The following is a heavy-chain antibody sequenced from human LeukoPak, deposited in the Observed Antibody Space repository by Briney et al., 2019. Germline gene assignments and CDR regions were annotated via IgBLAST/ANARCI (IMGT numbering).Heavy chain of an antibody. J-gene: IGHJ5*02. V-gene: IGHV4-34*01. Sequence: GSLRLSCAASGFTFSSYAMSWVRQAPGKGLEWIGEINHSGSTNYNPSLKSRDTISVDTSKNQFSLKLSSVTAADTAVYYCARGWRGTGPNWFDPWGQGTLVTVSS. CDR2: INHSGST. D-gene: IGHD5-12*01. CDR3: ARGWRGTGPNWFDP. CDR1: GFTFSSYA.